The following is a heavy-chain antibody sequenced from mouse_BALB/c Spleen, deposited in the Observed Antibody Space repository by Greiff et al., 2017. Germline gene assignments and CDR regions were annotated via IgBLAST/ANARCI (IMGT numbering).Heavy chain of an antibody. D-gene: IGHD2-4*01. CDR3: ARYPYDSYWYFDV. J-gene: IGHJ1*01. CDR2: ISSGGGNT. V-gene: IGHV5-9*03. CDR1: GFTFSSYT. Sequence: EVQLVESGGGLVKPGGSLKLSCAASGFTFSSYTMSWVRQTPEKRLEWVATISSGGGNTYYPDSVKGRFTISRDNAKNNLYLQMSSLRSEDTALYYCARYPYDSYWYFDVWGAGTTVTVSS.